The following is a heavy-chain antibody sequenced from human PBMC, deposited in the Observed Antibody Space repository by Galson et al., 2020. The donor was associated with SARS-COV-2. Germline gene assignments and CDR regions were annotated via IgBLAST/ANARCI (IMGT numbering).Heavy chain of an antibody. D-gene: IGHD4-17*01. J-gene: IGHJ6*03. CDR3: ARTGDYYFYYMDV. CDR2: ISYDGSNK. Sequence: GGSLRLSCAASGFTFRTYGMHWVRQAPGKGLECVAVISYDGSNKYYADSVKGRFTVSRDNSKNTLYLQMNTLRGEDTAVYYCARTGDYYFYYMDVWGKGTTVTVSS. CDR1: GFTFRTYG. V-gene: IGHV3-30-3*01.